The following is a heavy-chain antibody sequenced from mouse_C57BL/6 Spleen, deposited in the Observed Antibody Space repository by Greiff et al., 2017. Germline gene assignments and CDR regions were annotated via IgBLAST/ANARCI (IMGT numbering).Heavy chain of an antibody. CDR2: IDPSDSYT. Sequence: QVQLQQPGAELVKPGASVKLSCKASGYTFTSYWMQWVKQRPGQGLEWIGEIDPSDSYTTYHQNFKGKATLTVDTSSSTSYMQLISLTSEDSAVYYCARSNMRNYFDYWGQGTTLTVSS. V-gene: IGHV1-50*01. J-gene: IGHJ2*01. CDR3: ARSNMRNYFDY. CDR1: GYTFTSYW.